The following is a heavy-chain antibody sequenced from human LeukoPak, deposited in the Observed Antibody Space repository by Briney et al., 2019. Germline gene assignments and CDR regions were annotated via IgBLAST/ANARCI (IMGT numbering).Heavy chain of an antibody. Sequence: ASVKVSCKASGYTFSSYGISWVRQAPGQGLEWMGWISAYNGDTNYAQRVQGRVTMTTDTSTSTAYMELRSLTSDDTAVYYCARDHRSTLPCECDYWGQGTLVTVSS. V-gene: IGHV1-18*01. CDR1: GYTFSSYG. CDR2: ISAYNGDT. CDR3: ARDHRSTLPCECDY. D-gene: IGHD2-21*01. J-gene: IGHJ4*02.